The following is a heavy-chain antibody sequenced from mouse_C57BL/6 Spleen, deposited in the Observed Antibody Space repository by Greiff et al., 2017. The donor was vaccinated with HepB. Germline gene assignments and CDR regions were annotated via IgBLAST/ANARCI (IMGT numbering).Heavy chain of an antibody. CDR1: GYTFTSYW. CDR3: ARKGVYYDYDDFDY. D-gene: IGHD2-4*01. CDR2: IYPGSGST. V-gene: IGHV1-55*01. J-gene: IGHJ2*01. Sequence: QVQLQQPGAELVKPGASVKMSCKASGYTFTSYWITWVKQRPGQGLEWIGDIYPGSGSTNYNEKFKSKATLTVDTSSSTAYMQLSSLTSEDSAVYYCARKGVYYDYDDFDYWGQSTTLTVSS.